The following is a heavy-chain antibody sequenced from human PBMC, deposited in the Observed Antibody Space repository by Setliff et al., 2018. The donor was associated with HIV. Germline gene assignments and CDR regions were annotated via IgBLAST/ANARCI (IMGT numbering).Heavy chain of an antibody. CDR1: GGLITNDGYY. V-gene: IGHV4-31*03. J-gene: IGHJ5*02. CDR2: IYFNGKT. Sequence: SETLSLTCTVSGGLITNDGYYWTWIRQHPEKGLEWIGYIYFNGKTYYNPSLGGRATMSVDTSKNQFSLNLGSVTAADTAVNYCARDIPTQWLVRHNWFDPWGQGTLVTVSS. CDR3: ARDIPTQWLVRHNWFDP. D-gene: IGHD6-19*01.